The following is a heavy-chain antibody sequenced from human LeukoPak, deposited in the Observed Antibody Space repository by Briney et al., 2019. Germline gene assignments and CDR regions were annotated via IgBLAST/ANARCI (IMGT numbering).Heavy chain of an antibody. J-gene: IGHJ1*01. V-gene: IGHV1-69*05. CDR2: IIPIFGTA. CDR3: AGVYYYDSSGYFRLQH. Sequence: SVKVSCKASGGTFSSYAISWVRQAPGQGLEWMGRIIPIFGTANYAQKFQGRVTITTDESTSTAYMELSSLRSEDTAVYYCAGVYYYDSSGYFRLQHWGQGNLVTVSS. CDR1: GGTFSSYA. D-gene: IGHD3-22*01.